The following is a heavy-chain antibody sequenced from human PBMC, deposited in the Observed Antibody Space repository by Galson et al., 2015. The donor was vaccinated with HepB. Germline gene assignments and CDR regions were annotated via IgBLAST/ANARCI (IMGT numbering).Heavy chain of an antibody. Sequence: SLRLSCAASGFNFSNSWMSWVRQAPGKGLEWVANIRQDGNEKYYVDSVKGRFTISRDNAKNSLYLQMNSLRAEDRAVYYCARGRRFCSGGNCLDYWGQGTLVTVSS. V-gene: IGHV3-7*01. CDR3: ARGRRFCSGGNCLDY. CDR1: GFNFSNSW. J-gene: IGHJ4*02. CDR2: IRQDGNEK. D-gene: IGHD2-15*01.